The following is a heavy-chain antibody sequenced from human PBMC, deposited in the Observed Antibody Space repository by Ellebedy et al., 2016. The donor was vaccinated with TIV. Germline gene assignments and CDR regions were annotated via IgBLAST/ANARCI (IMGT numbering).Heavy chain of an antibody. D-gene: IGHD3/OR15-3a*01. Sequence: SQTLSLTCXVYGESFSGHYWSWIRQSSGKGLEWIGEISHTGSPNYNPSFKSRVVMSVDTSKNQFSLKLTSVTAADTAAYYCARRTSGGIDYWGQGMLGTVSS. CDR2: ISHTGSP. CDR3: ARRTSGGIDY. CDR1: GESFSGHY. J-gene: IGHJ4*02. V-gene: IGHV4-34*01.